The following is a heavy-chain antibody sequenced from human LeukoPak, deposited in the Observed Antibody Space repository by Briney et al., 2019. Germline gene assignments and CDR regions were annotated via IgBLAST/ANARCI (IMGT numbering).Heavy chain of an antibody. CDR1: GFTFSSYG. V-gene: IGHV3-23*01. CDR2: ISGSGDST. D-gene: IGHD4-23*01. J-gene: IGHJ3*02. Sequence: PGGSLRLSCAASGFTFSSYGMSWVRQGPGQGLEWVSAISGSGDSTFYADSVKVRFTISRDNSRSTLYLQMNSLRAEDTAVYYCAKDGYGGKTPDAFDIWGQGTMVTVSS. CDR3: AKDGYGGKTPDAFDI.